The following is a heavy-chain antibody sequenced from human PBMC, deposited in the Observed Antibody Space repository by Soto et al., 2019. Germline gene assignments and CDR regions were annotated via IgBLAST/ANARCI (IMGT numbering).Heavy chain of an antibody. D-gene: IGHD6-13*01. CDR2: IYYSGST. CDR1: GGSISSGGYY. J-gene: IGHJ5*02. Sequence: QVQLQESGPGLVKPSQTLSLTCTVSGGSISSGGYYWSWIRQHPGKGLEWIGYIYYSGSTYYNPSLMIRVTISVDTSKNPFSLKLSSVTAAPTAVYYCARGIAAAGTGWFDPWGQGTLVTVSS. CDR3: ARGIAAAGTGWFDP. V-gene: IGHV4-31*03.